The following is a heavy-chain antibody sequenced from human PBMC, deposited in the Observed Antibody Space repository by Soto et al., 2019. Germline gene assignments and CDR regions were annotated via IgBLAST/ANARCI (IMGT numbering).Heavy chain of an antibody. J-gene: IGHJ5*02. CDR1: GGSISSGGYS. V-gene: IGHV4-30-2*01. CDR3: ARVPGP. Sequence: QLQLQESGPGRVKPSQTLSLTCAVSGGSISSGGYSWSWIRQPPGKGLEWIRYIYHSGSTYYNPSLKSRVTISVDRSKNQSSLKLSSVTAADTAVYYCARVPGPWGQGTLVTVSS. CDR2: IYHSGST.